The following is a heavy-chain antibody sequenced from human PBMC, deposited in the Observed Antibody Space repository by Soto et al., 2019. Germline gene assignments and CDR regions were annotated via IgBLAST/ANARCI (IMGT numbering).Heavy chain of an antibody. Sequence: QVPLQESGPGLVKPSETLSLNCTVFGGSMSSSTYYWGWIRQPLGKGLEWIGGMDYSGRAYYNRSTNSRVTISEGTSKNKFSLQLSTVTAADTAVYYCARHMRITIVGVAAIRGIFDYWGQGDLVTVSS. D-gene: IGHD3-3*01. CDR3: ARHMRITIVGVAAIRGIFDY. V-gene: IGHV4-39*01. CDR1: GGSMSSSTYY. J-gene: IGHJ4*02. CDR2: MDYSGRA.